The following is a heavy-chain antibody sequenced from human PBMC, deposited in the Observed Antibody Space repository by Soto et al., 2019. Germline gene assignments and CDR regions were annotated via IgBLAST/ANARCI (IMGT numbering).Heavy chain of an antibody. CDR1: GFTFSSYW. Sequence: GGSLRLACAASGFTFSSYWMSWVRQAPGKGLEWVANIKQDGSEKDYVDSVKGRFTISRDNAKNSLFLQMNSLRAEDTAVYYCARDNSGIFGVDYWGQGTLVTVSS. CDR2: IKQDGSEK. D-gene: IGHD3-3*01. J-gene: IGHJ4*02. V-gene: IGHV3-7*03. CDR3: ARDNSGIFGVDY.